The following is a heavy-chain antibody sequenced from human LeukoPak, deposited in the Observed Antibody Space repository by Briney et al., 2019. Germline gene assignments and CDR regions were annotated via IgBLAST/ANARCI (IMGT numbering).Heavy chain of an antibody. V-gene: IGHV4-59*08. CDR3: ATGPAQEGWACSSTSCYGGAYYYGMDV. CDR2: IYYSGST. Sequence: PSETLSLTCTVSGGSISSYYWSWIRQPPGKGLEWIGYIYYSGSTNYNPSLESRVTISVDTSKNQFSLKLSSVTAADTAVYYCATGPAQEGWACSSTSCYGGAYYYGMDVWGQGTTVTVSS. J-gene: IGHJ6*02. CDR1: GGSISSYY. D-gene: IGHD2-2*01.